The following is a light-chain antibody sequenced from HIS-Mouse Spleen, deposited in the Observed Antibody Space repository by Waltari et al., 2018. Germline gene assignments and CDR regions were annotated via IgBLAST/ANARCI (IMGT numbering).Light chain of an antibody. V-gene: IGKV3-20*01. J-gene: IGKJ1*01. CDR2: GAS. CDR1: QSVSSIY. CDR3: QQYGSSRT. Sequence: IVLTQYPGTLSLSPGERATLSCRASQSVSSIYLAWYQQKPSQAPRLLIYGASSRATGIPDRFSGSGSGTDFTLTISRLEPEDFAVYYCQQYGSSRTFGQGTKVEIK.